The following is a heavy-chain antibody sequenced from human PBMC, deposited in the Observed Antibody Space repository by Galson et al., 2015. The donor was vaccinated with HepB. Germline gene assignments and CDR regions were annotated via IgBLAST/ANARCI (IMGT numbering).Heavy chain of an antibody. CDR2: MYPGDSDT. D-gene: IGHD2-15*01. CDR1: GYSFTSYW. CDR3: ARVSTDYCSGDRCYQDFRH. V-gene: IGHV5-51*03. Sequence: QSGAEVKKPGESLKISCKGSGYSFTSYWIAWVRQMPGKGLEWMGIMYPGDSDTRYSPSFQGQVTISADKSISTAYLQWDSLKASDTAMYYCARVSTDYCSGDRCYQDFRHWGQGTLVTVSS. J-gene: IGHJ4*02.